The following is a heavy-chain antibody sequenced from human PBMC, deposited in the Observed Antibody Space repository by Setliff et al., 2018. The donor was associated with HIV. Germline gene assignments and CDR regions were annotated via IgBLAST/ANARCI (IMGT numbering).Heavy chain of an antibody. Sequence: SETLSLTCTVSGDSISSGSYYWSWIRQPAGKGLEWIGRIYTSGTTNYNPSLKSRVTISVDTSKNQFSLRLSSVIAADTAVYYCARGPPGSSIGWYVGYWGQGTLVTVSS. J-gene: IGHJ4*02. V-gene: IGHV4-61*02. CDR1: GDSISSGSYY. CDR3: ARGPPGSSIGWYVGY. D-gene: IGHD6-19*01. CDR2: IYTSGTT.